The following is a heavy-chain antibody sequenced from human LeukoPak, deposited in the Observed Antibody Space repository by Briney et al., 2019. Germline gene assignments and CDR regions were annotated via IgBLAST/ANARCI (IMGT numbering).Heavy chain of an antibody. CDR1: GFTFSSYG. CDR3: ARRNRYDSKEIDY. V-gene: IGHV3-30*02. D-gene: IGHD3-22*01. Sequence: GGSLRLSCAASGFTFSSYGMHWVRQAPGKGLEWVAYIRYDGSGQYYVDSVKGRFTISRDNSKNTLYLQMNSLRAEDTAVYYCARRNRYDSKEIDYWGQGTLVTVSS. CDR2: IRYDGSGQ. J-gene: IGHJ4*02.